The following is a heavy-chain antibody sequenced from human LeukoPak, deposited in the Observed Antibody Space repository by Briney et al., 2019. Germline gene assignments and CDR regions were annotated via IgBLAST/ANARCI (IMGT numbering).Heavy chain of an antibody. CDR2: IWYDGSNK. V-gene: IGHV3-33*01. Sequence: GRSLRLSCAASGFTFSSYGMHWVRQAPGKGLEWVAVIWYDGSNKYYADSVKGRFTISRDNSKNTLYLQMNSLRAEDTAVYYCARGRLYAINWGQGTLVTVSS. CDR3: ARGRLYAIN. J-gene: IGHJ4*02. D-gene: IGHD2-2*02. CDR1: GFTFSSYG.